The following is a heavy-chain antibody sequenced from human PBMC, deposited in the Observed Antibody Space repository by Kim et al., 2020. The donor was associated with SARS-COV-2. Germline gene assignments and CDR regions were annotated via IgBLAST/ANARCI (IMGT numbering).Heavy chain of an antibody. CDR3: ARLNGVGATFDY. Sequence: SETLSLTCTVSGGSISSSSYYWGWIRQPPGKGLEWIGSIYYSGSTYYNPSLKSRVTISVDTSKNQFSLKLSSVTAADTAVYYCARLNGVGATFDYWGQGTLVTVSS. D-gene: IGHD1-26*01. CDR2: IYYSGST. J-gene: IGHJ4*02. V-gene: IGHV4-39*01. CDR1: GGSISSSSYY.